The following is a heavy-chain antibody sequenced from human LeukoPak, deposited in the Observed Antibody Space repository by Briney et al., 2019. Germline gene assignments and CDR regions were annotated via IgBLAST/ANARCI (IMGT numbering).Heavy chain of an antibody. CDR2: ISGSGGST. V-gene: IGHV3-23*01. CDR1: GFTFSSYW. CDR3: AKDHVPRYSSGWYIGDYYYFDY. Sequence: PGGSLRLSCAASGFTFSSYWMHWVRQAPGKGLEWVSAISGSGGSTYYADSVKGRFTISRDNSKNTLYLQMNSLRAEDTAVYYCAKDHVPRYSSGWYIGDYYYFDYWGQGTLVTVSS. J-gene: IGHJ4*02. D-gene: IGHD6-19*01.